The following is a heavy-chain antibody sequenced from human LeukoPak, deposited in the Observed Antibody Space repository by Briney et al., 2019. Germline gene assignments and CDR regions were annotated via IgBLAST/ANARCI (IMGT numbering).Heavy chain of an antibody. CDR3: LYYYDSSGYYLFDY. CDR1: GYTFTSYG. CDR2: INPNSGGT. Sequence: ASVKVSCKASGYTFTSYGISWVRQAPGQGLEWMGWINPNSGGTNYAQKFQGRVTMTRDTSISTAYMELSRLRSDDTAVYYCLYYYDSSGYYLFDYWGQGTLVTVSS. J-gene: IGHJ4*02. V-gene: IGHV1-2*02. D-gene: IGHD3-22*01.